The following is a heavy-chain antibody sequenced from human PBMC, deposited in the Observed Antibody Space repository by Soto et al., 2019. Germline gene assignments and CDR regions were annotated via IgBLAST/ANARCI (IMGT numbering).Heavy chain of an antibody. Sequence: ASVKVSWKPSGYTFTSYGISWVRQAPGQGIEWLGWINTYSGDTIYAQKVQGRVTMTTDTSTSTAYMDLKSLRAYDTAMYSCARVLLPIVVVPFGVAWGRG. V-gene: IGHV1-18*04. J-gene: IGHJ5*02. CDR2: INTYSGDT. D-gene: IGHD2-15*01. CDR3: ARVLLPIVVVPFGVA. CDR1: GYTFTSYG.